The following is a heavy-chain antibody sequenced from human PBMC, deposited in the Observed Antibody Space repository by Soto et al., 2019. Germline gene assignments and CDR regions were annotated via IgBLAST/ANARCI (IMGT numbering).Heavy chain of an antibody. CDR2: IYPGDSDT. CDR3: ARDPHEFWTSYWFDP. J-gene: IGHJ5*02. D-gene: IGHD3-3*01. CDR1: GYSFTSYW. Sequence: PGESLKISCTGSGYSFTSYWIGWVRQMPGKGLEWMGIIYPGDSDTRYSPSFQGQVTISADKSISTAYLQWSSLRSDDTAIYYCARDPHEFWTSYWFDPWGQGTPVTVSS. V-gene: IGHV5-51*01.